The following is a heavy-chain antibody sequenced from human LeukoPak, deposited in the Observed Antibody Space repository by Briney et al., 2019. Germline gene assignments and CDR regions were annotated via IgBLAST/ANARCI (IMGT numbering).Heavy chain of an antibody. J-gene: IGHJ3*02. CDR1: GYTFTRYY. V-gene: IGHV1-2*02. Sequence: ASVKVSCKASGYTFTRYYMHWVRQAPGQGLEWMGWINPNSGGTNYAQKFQGRVTMTRDTSISTAYMELSRLRSDDTAVYYCARGRVVIEDAFDIWGQGTVVTVSS. CDR3: ARGRVVIEDAFDI. D-gene: IGHD3-3*01. CDR2: INPNSGGT.